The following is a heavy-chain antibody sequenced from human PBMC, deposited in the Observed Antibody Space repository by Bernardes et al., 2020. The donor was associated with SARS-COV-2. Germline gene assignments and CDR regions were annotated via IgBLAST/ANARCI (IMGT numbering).Heavy chain of an antibody. J-gene: IGHJ4*02. V-gene: IGHV4-39*01. CDR2: IYYSGIT. Sequence: SESLSLTCTVSGDSISNIHYYWCWLRQPPGKGLDWIGNIYYSGITYYNPSLKRRLTMSVDTSKNQFSLKLSSVTAADTAVYYCGRLMYCGGGGCFFPPYLDYWGQGTLVTVSS. CDR1: GDSISNIHYY. D-gene: IGHD2-21*01. CDR3: GRLMYCGGGGCFFPPYLDY.